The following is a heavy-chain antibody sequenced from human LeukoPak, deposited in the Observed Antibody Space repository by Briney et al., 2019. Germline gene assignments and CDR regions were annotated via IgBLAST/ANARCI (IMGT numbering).Heavy chain of an antibody. CDR3: ASPGRFPRAYFDY. J-gene: IGHJ4*02. CDR2: ISSSGSTI. Sequence: GGPLRPSCAASGFTFSSYEMNWVRQAPGKGLEWVSYISSSGSTIYYADSVKGRFTISRDNAKNSLYLQMNSLRAEDTAVYYCASPGRFPRAYFDYWGQGTLVTVSS. CDR1: GFTFSSYE. D-gene: IGHD2-15*01. V-gene: IGHV3-48*03.